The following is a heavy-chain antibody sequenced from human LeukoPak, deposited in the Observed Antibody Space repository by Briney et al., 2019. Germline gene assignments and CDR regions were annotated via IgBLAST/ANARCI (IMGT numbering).Heavy chain of an antibody. CDR2: IYLGDSDT. CDR3: ARRSGTYWFDP. V-gene: IGHV5-51*01. CDR1: GYSFSNFNYW. Sequence: GESLKVSCKGFGYSFSNFNYWIAWVRQMPGKGLEWMGVIYLGDSDTRYSPSFQGQVTISADKSISTAYLQWSSLRASNTAMYYCARRSGTYWFDPWGQGTLVTVSS. D-gene: IGHD1-1*01. J-gene: IGHJ5*02.